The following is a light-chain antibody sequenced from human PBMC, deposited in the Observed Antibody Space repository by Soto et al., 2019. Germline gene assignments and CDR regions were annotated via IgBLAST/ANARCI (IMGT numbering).Light chain of an antibody. CDR3: SSYTSSSTLENV. J-gene: IGLJ1*01. CDR1: SSDVGGYNY. CDR2: EVS. V-gene: IGLV2-14*01. Sequence: QSALAQPASVSLSPGQSITISCTGTSSDVGGYNYVSWYQQHPGKAPKLMIYEVSNRPSGVSNRFSGSKSGNTASLTISGLQAEDEADYYCSSYTSSSTLENVFGTGTKVTVL.